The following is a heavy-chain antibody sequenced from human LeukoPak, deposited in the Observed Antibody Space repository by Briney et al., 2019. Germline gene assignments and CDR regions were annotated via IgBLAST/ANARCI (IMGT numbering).Heavy chain of an antibody. Sequence: KTSETLSLTCTVSGGSISSYYWSWIRQPPGKGLEWIGYTYYSGSTNYNPSLKSRVTISVDTSKNQFSLKLSSVTAADTAVYYCARSRPYSSSWYFFDYWGQGTLVTVSS. CDR1: GGSISSYY. CDR2: TYYSGST. V-gene: IGHV4-59*08. D-gene: IGHD6-13*01. CDR3: ARSRPYSSSWYFFDY. J-gene: IGHJ4*02.